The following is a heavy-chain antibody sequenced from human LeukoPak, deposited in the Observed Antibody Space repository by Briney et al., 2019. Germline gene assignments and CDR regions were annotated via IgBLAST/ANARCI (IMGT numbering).Heavy chain of an antibody. J-gene: IGHJ4*02. CDR2: ISSSGSTI. Sequence: PGGSLRLSCAASGFTFSMSWMTWVRQAPGKGLEWVSYISSSGSTIYYADSVKGRFTISRDNAKNSLYLQMNSLRAEDTALYYCARDPRYCSGGSCHYWGQGTLVTVSS. CDR3: ARDPRYCSGGSCHY. CDR1: GFTFSMSW. V-gene: IGHV3-11*04. D-gene: IGHD2-15*01.